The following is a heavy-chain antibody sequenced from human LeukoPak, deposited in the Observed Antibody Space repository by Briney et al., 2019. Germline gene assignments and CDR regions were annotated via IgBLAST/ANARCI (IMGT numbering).Heavy chain of an antibody. J-gene: IGHJ6*03. CDR3: ARRSSGWHDYYYMDV. CDR2: IYYTGST. Sequence: SETLSLTCTVSGGSISSYYWSWIRQPPGKGLEWIGYIYYTGSTNYNPSLKSRVTISVDTSKSQFSLKLSSVTAADTAVYYCARRSSGWHDYYYMDVWGKGTTVTISS. V-gene: IGHV4-59*12. D-gene: IGHD6-19*01. CDR1: GGSISSYY.